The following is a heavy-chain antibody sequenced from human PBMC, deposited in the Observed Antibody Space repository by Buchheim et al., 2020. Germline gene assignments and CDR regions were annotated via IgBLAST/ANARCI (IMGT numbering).Heavy chain of an antibody. CDR1: GFTFSSYE. D-gene: IGHD3-22*01. Sequence: EAQLVESGGGLVQPGGSLRLSCAASGFTFSSYEMNWVRQAPGKGLEWVSYISSSGSTIYYADSVKGRFTISRDNAKYSLYLQMNSLRAEDTAVYYCASLSYYDSSGYYPYYFDYWGQGTL. CDR3: ASLSYYDSSGYYPYYFDY. V-gene: IGHV3-48*03. J-gene: IGHJ4*02. CDR2: ISSSGSTI.